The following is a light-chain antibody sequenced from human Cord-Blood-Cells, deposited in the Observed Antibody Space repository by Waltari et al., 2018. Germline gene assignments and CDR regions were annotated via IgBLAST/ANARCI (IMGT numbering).Light chain of an antibody. CDR2: AAS. J-gene: IGKJ5*01. CDR3: QQSYSTPIT. CDR1: QSISSY. V-gene: IGKV1-39*01. Sequence: DIQMTQSPSSLSASVGDSVTITCRESQSISSYLNWYQQKPGKAPKLLIYAASSLQSGVPSMFSGSGSGTDFTLTISSLQPEDFATYYCQQSYSTPITFGQGTRLEIK.